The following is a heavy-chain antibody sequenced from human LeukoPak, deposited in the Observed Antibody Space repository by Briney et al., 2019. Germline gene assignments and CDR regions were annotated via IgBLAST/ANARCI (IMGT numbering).Heavy chain of an antibody. D-gene: IGHD1-26*01. Sequence: PSETLSLTCALSTVSGSSGNFWSWVRQPPREELQWIGEVHKSGRTNYNPSLKTRVSISIGASKNQLSLELISVTAADTAVYYCARELLGAPTPGAYWGQGTRVTVSS. CDR3: ARELLGAPTPGAY. V-gene: IGHV4-4*02. CDR1: TVSGSSGNF. J-gene: IGHJ4*02. CDR2: VHKSGRT.